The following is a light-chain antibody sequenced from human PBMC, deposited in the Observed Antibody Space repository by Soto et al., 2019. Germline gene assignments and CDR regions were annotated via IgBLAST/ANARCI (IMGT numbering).Light chain of an antibody. CDR1: TSDVGTYKF. Sequence: QSALTQPASVSGSPGQSITVSCTGTTSDVGTYKFVSWYQQHPGIAPKLMIYEVSERPSGVSNRFSGSKSGNTASLTISGLQAEDEADYYCCSHADSHVIFGGGTKLTVL. CDR2: EVS. V-gene: IGLV2-23*02. J-gene: IGLJ2*01. CDR3: CSHADSHVI.